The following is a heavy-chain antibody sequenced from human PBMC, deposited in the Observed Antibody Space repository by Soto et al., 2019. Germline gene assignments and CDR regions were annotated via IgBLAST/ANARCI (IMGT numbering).Heavy chain of an antibody. V-gene: IGHV1-2*04. CDR2: INPNSGGT. J-gene: IGHJ6*02. Sequence: GASVKVSCKASGYTFTGYYMHWVRQAPGQGPEWMGWINPNSGGTNYAQKFQGWVTMTRDTSISTAYMELSRLRSDDTAVYYCARDMSSSSTVYYYYYGMDAWGQGTTVTVSS. CDR3: ARDMSSSSTVYYYYYGMDA. CDR1: GYTFTGYY. D-gene: IGHD6-6*01.